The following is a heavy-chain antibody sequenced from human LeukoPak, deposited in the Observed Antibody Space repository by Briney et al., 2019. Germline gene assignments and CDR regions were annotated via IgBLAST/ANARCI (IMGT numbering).Heavy chain of an antibody. D-gene: IGHD6-19*01. V-gene: IGHV4-30-2*01. Sequence: SQTLSLVCAVYGRSISSGGYAWSWLRQPRGKGLEWIGYIYHSWSTYYNPSLKSRVTISVDRSKSQFSLKLSSVTAADTAVYYCARLRSSGWYFDYWGQGTLVTVSS. CDR3: ARLRSSGWYFDY. CDR2: IYHSWST. J-gene: IGHJ4*02. CDR1: GRSISSGGYA.